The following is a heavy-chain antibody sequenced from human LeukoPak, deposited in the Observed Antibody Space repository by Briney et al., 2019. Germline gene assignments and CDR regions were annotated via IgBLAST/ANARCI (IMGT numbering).Heavy chain of an antibody. CDR3: ARHGDGGLDY. D-gene: IGHD2-15*01. V-gene: IGHV4-59*08. J-gene: IGHJ4*02. Sequence: SETLSLTCTVSGASISSHYWSWIRQPPGKGLEWIGYLYYSGSTNYNPSLKSRVTISVDTSKNQFSLKLSSVTAADTAVYYCARHGDGGLDYWGQGTLVTVSS. CDR2: LYYSGST. CDR1: GASISSHY.